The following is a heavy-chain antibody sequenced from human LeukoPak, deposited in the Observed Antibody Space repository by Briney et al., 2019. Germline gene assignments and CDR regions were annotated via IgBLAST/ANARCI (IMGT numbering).Heavy chain of an antibody. CDR1: GGSISSYY. V-gene: IGHV4-4*07. CDR2: IYTSGST. D-gene: IGHD6-19*01. CDR3: ARGISSGWYGAFDI. Sequence: SETLSLTCTVSGGSISSYYWGWIRQPAGKGLEWIGRIYTSGSTNYNPSLKSRVTMSVDTSKNQFSLKLSSVTAADTAVYYCARGISSGWYGAFDIWGQGTMVTVSS. J-gene: IGHJ3*02.